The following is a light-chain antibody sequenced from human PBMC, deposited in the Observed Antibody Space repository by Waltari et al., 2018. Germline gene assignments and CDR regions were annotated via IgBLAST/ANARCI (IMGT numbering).Light chain of an antibody. CDR1: QSVSGSS. CDR3: QQYGSSTA. J-gene: IGKJ1*01. Sequence: EIVLTQSPGTLCLSPGERAALSCRASQSVSGSSLAWYQQKPGQAPRLLIYGASSRAAGIPDRFSGSGSGTDFTLTISRLEPEDFAVYYCQQYGSSTAFGQGTKVEIK. V-gene: IGKV3-20*01. CDR2: GAS.